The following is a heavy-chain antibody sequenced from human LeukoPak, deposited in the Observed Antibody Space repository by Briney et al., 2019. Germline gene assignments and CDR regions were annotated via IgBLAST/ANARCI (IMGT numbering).Heavy chain of an antibody. CDR3: ARHECGGSCPYWYFDL. J-gene: IGHJ2*01. V-gene: IGHV4-39*01. CDR2: IYYSGST. CDR1: GGSISSSSYY. Sequence: SETLSPTCTVSGGSISSSSYYWGWIRQPPGKGLEWIGSIYYSGSTYYNPSLKSRVTISVDTSKNQFSLKLSSVTAADTAVYYCARHECGGSCPYWYFDLWGRGTLVTVSS. D-gene: IGHD2-15*01.